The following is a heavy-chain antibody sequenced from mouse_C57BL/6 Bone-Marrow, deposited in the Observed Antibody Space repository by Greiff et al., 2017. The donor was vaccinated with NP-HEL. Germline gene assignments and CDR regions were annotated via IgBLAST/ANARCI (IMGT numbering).Heavy chain of an antibody. J-gene: IGHJ3*01. D-gene: IGHD2-2*01. V-gene: IGHV2-2*01. CDR1: GFSLTSYG. Sequence: QVQLQQSGPGLVQPSQCLSITCTVSGFSLTSYGVHWVRQSPGKGLEWLGVIWSGGSTDYNAAFISILSISKDNSKSQVFFKMNSLQADDTAIYYCASHYGYDPAWFAYWGQGTLVTVSA. CDR2: IWSGGST. CDR3: ASHYGYDPAWFAY.